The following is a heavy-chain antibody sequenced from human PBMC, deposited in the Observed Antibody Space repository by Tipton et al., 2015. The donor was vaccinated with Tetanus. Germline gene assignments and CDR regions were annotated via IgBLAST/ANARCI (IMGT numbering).Heavy chain of an antibody. J-gene: IGHJ6*01. CDR1: GFTFSTYD. CDR2: IGPTGDT. CDR3: ARENLSPSYGVGLDI. Sequence: SLRLSCAASGFTFSTYDMHWVRQATGKGLEWVSAIGPTGDTYYSGSAEGRFTVSRENAKNSLYLQMNSLRGGDTAVYYCARENLSPSYGVGLDIWGQGATVSVSS. V-gene: IGHV3-13*01. D-gene: IGHD3-10*01.